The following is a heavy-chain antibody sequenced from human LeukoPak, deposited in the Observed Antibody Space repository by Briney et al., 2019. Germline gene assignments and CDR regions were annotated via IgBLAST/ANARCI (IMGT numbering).Heavy chain of an antibody. D-gene: IGHD3-10*01. CDR2: IFYAGST. CDR3: ARSGWPMGGFDP. CDR1: GDSISSETYH. V-gene: IGHV4-39*01. Sequence: SETLSLTCTVSGDSISSETYHWGWIRQPPGKGLQWIGSIFYAGSTYYNPSLRSRVSISVDTSKDQFSLRLFPVTAADTAVYYCARSGWPMGGFDPWGQGILVTVSS. J-gene: IGHJ5*02.